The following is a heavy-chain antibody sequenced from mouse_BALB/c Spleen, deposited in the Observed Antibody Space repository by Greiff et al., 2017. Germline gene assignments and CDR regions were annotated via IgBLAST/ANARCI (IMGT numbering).Heavy chain of an antibody. CDR3: ASGTGTWFAY. CDR2: IDPANGNT. V-gene: IGHV14-3*02. Sequence: EVKLQQSGAELVKPGASVKLSCTASGFNIKDTYMHWVKQRPEQGLEWIGRIDPANGNTKYDPKFQGKATITADTSSNTAYLQLSSLTSEDTAVYYCASGTGTWFAYWGQGTLVTVSA. D-gene: IGHD4-1*01. CDR1: GFNIKDTY. J-gene: IGHJ3*01.